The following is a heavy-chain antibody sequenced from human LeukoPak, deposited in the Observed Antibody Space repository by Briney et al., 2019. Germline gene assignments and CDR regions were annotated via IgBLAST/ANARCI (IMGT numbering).Heavy chain of an antibody. Sequence: GGSLRLSCAASGFTFSSYWMHWVRQAPGKGLVWVSRINSDGGSTSYADSVKGRFTISRDNAKNSLYLQMNSLRAEDTALYYCARRRSLSALRWAFDIWGQGTMVTVSS. CDR1: GFTFSSYW. J-gene: IGHJ3*02. CDR3: ARRRSLSALRWAFDI. D-gene: IGHD4-23*01. V-gene: IGHV3-74*01. CDR2: INSDGGST.